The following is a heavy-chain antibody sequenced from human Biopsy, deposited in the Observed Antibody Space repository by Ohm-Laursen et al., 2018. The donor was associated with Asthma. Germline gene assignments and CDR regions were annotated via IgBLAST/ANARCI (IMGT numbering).Heavy chain of an antibody. CDR1: GGSISSGGYS. Sequence: SQTLSLTCAVSGGSISSGGYSWSWIRQPPGKGLEWIGYIYHSGSTYYNPSLKSGVTISVDRSKNQFSLKLSSVTAADTAVYYCARVKDGYNFDYWGQGTLVTVSS. CDR2: IYHSGST. CDR3: ARVKDGYNFDY. V-gene: IGHV4-30-2*01. D-gene: IGHD5-24*01. J-gene: IGHJ4*02.